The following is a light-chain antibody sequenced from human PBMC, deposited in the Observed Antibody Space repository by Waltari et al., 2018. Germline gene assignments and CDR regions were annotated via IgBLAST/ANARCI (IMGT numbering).Light chain of an antibody. J-gene: IGKJ4*01. CDR3: QQRRDWPLT. V-gene: IGKV3-11*01. Sequence: PGERATLSCRASQSVNNYLAWYQQKAGQAPRLLIYDTFNRATGIPARFSGSGSGTDFTLTISSLEPEDFAVYYCQQRRDWPLTFGEGTKVEMK. CDR1: QSVNNY. CDR2: DTF.